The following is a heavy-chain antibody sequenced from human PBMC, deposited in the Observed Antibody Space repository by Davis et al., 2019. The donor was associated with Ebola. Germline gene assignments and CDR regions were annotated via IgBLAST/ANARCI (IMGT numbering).Heavy chain of an antibody. V-gene: IGHV3-30*18. CDR3: AKGQRHNPIAADR. J-gene: IGHJ5*02. D-gene: IGHD6-13*01. CDR1: GFTFSSYG. CDR2: ISYDGSNK. Sequence: GESLRLSCAASGFTFSSYGMHWVRQAPGKGLEWVAVISYDGSNKYYADSVKGRFTISRDNSKNTLYLQMNSLRAEDTAVYYCAKGQRHNPIAADRWGQGTLVTVSS.